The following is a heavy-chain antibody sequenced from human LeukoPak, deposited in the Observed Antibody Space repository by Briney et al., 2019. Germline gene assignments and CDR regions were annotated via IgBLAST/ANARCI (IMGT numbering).Heavy chain of an antibody. J-gene: IGHJ4*02. CDR1: GFTFSSYA. CDR2: ISYDGGNK. D-gene: IGHD6-6*01. Sequence: PGRSLRLSCAASGFTFSSYAMHWVRQAPGKGLEWVAVISYDGGNKYYADSVKGRFTISRDNSKNTLYLQMNSLRAEDTAVYYCARVSPYSSSFFDYWGQGTLVTVSS. CDR3: ARVSPYSSSFFDY. V-gene: IGHV3-30-3*01.